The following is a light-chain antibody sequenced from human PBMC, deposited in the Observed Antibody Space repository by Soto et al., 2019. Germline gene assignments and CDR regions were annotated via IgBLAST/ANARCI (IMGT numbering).Light chain of an antibody. V-gene: IGLV1-40*01. CDR1: SSNIGAGYD. J-gene: IGLJ3*02. CDR2: GNN. CDR3: QSFDTNLSGSL. Sequence: QSVLTQPPSVSGAPGQRVTISCSGTSSNIGAGYDVHWYHQLPGTAPKLLIFGNNNRPSGVPARYSASRSGTSASLAITGLKAEDEADYYCQSFDTNLSGSLFGGGTKLTVL.